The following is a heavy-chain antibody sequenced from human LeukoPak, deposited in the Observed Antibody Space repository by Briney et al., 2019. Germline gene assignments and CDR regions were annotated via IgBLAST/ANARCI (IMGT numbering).Heavy chain of an antibody. CDR3: ARADSSGWYGAFDI. CDR1: GGSISSYY. CDR2: IYYSGST. D-gene: IGHD6-19*01. Sequence: SETLSLTCTVSGGSISSYYWSWIRQPPGKGLEWIGYIYYSGSTNYNPSLKSRVTISVDTSKNQFSLKLSSVTAADTAVYYCARADSSGWYGAFDIWDQGTMVTVSS. V-gene: IGHV4-59*01. J-gene: IGHJ3*02.